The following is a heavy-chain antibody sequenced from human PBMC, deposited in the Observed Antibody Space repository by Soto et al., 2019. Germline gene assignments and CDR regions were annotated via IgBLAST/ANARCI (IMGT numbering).Heavy chain of an antibody. Sequence: ASVKVSCKASGGTFSTFGISWLRQSPGQGLEWMGGIIPFFGTARYSQKFEDRITITADESTNTVYMDLRSLTSEDTAIYYCAKSAPMDAGDKYYYDFWGQGALVTVSS. J-gene: IGHJ4*02. D-gene: IGHD4-17*01. CDR2: IIPFFGTA. CDR3: AKSAPMDAGDKYYYDF. V-gene: IGHV1-69*13. CDR1: GGTFSTFG.